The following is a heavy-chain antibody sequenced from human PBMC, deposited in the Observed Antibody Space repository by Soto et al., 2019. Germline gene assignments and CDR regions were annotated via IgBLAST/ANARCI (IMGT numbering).Heavy chain of an antibody. V-gene: IGHV3-74*01. Sequence: GGSLRLSCAASGFTFSSYWMHWVRQAPGKGLVWVSRINSDGSSTSYADSVKGRFTISRDNAKNTLYLQMNSLRAEDTAVYYCARVQRWLQLPPDYWGQGTLVTVSS. CDR3: ARVQRWLQLPPDY. J-gene: IGHJ4*02. D-gene: IGHD5-12*01. CDR1: GFTFSSYW. CDR2: INSDGSST.